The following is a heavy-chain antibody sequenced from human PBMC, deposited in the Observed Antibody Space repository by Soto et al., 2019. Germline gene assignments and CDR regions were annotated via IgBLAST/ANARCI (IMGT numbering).Heavy chain of an antibody. CDR3: AKSVPPHSSGYGDYFGGYFDY. CDR1: GFTFSSYA. Sequence: EVQLLESGGGLVQPGGSLRLSCAASGFTFSSYAMSWVRQAPGKGLEWVSAISGSGGSTYYADSVKGRFTISRDNSKNSLYLQMNSLRAEDTAVYYCAKSVPPHSSGYGDYFGGYFDYWGQGPLVTVSS. CDR2: ISGSGGST. D-gene: IGHD4-17*01. J-gene: IGHJ4*02. V-gene: IGHV3-23*01.